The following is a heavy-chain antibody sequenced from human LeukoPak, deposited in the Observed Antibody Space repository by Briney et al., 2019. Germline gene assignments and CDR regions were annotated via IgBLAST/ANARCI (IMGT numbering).Heavy chain of an antibody. V-gene: IGHV3-23*01. Sequence: GGSLRLSCAASGFTFSSYAMSWVRQAPGKGLEWVSAISDSGGSTCYADSVKGRFTISRDNFKNTLYLQMNSLRAEDTAVYYCAKLYYYDSSGYYDYWGQGTLVTVSS. CDR3: AKLYYYDSSGYYDY. D-gene: IGHD3-22*01. CDR2: ISDSGGST. CDR1: GFTFSSYA. J-gene: IGHJ4*02.